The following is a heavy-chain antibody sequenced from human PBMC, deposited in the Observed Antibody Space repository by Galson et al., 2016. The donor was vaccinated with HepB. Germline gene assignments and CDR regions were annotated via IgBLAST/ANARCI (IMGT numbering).Heavy chain of an antibody. CDR3: AKVAGSENSPYWSLDL. CDR1: GFTFSDYG. V-gene: IGHV3-30*18. CDR2: MSYDGSNS. Sequence: SLRLSCAASGFTFSDYGMHWVRQAPGKGLEWLAIMSYDGSNSHVVNSVKGRFTISRDNSRNTLYLQMDSLTIEDTAIYYCAKVAGSENSPYWSLDLWGRGALVTVSS. J-gene: IGHJ2*01. D-gene: IGHD3-10*01.